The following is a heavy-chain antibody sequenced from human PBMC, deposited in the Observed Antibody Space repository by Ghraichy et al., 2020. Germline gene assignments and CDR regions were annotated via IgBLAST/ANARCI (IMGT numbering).Heavy chain of an antibody. CDR2: FDPEDGET. Sequence: ASVKVSCKVSGYTLTELSMHWVRQAPGKGLEWMGGFDPEDGETIYAQKFQGRVTMTEGTSTDTAYMELSSLRSEDTAVYYCATDMGRYYLSFDPWGQGTLVTVSS. V-gene: IGHV1-24*01. D-gene: IGHD3-10*01. J-gene: IGHJ5*02. CDR1: GYTLTELS. CDR3: ATDMGRYYLSFDP.